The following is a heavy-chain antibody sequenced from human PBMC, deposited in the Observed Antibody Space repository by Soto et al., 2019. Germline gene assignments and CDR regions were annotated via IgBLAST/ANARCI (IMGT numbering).Heavy chain of an antibody. CDR2: INAGNGNT. J-gene: IGHJ4*02. D-gene: IGHD3-22*01. CDR1: GYTFTSYA. V-gene: IGHV1-3*01. Sequence: GASVKVSCKVSGYTFTSYAMHWVRQAPGQRLEWMGWINAGNGNTKYSQKFQGRVTITRDTSASTAYMELSSLRSEDTAVYYCARAYYDSSGYLTPFDYWGQGTLVTVSS. CDR3: ARAYYDSSGYLTPFDY.